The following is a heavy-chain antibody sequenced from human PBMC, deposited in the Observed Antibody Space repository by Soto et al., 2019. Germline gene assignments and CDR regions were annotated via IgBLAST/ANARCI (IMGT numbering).Heavy chain of an antibody. CDR3: ARSPGYFTISSLDP. CDR1: GDSYSISTYS. V-gene: IGHV4-30-2*01. Sequence: PSETLSLTCNMSGDSYSISTYSWSWIRQPPGKALQWIGFIYQSGVTSYNPPLASRVSISLDRSNNQCSLKLKSVTAADTAVYYCARSPGYFTISSLDPWGQGTLVTVSS. D-gene: IGHD2-8*01. CDR2: IYQSGVT. J-gene: IGHJ5*02.